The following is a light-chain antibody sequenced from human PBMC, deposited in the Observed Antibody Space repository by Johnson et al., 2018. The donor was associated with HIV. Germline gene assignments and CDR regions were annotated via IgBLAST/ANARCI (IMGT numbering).Light chain of an antibody. V-gene: IGLV1-51*02. CDR1: SSNIENNF. CDR3: GTWDTSLSAGV. J-gene: IGLJ1*01. CDR2: ENN. Sequence: QSVLTQPPSVSAAPGQKVTISCSGSSSNIENNFVSWYQQLPGTAPKVLIYENNKRPSGIPDRFAGSKSGTSATLGITALQTGDEADYYCGTWDTSLSAGVFGTGTKVTV.